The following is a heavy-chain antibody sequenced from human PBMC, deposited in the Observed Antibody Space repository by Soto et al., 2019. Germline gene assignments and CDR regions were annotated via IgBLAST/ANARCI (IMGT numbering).Heavy chain of an antibody. CDR1: GFTFSSYA. J-gene: IGHJ4*02. V-gene: IGHV3-21*01. D-gene: IGHD6-19*01. Sequence: GGSLRLSCAASGFTFSSYAMNCVRQTQEKGLEWVSSISSTSSYTHYSDSVKGRFTITRDNANSSLFLQMNSLRAEDTATYYCARDLALAGNYWGQGVLVSV. CDR2: ISSTSSYT. CDR3: ARDLALAGNY.